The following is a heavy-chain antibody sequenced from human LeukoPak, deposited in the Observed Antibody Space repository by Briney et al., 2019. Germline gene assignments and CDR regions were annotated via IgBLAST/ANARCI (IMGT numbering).Heavy chain of an antibody. CDR2: IGWNSGSI. CDR1: GFTFDDYA. Sequence: PGGSLRLSCAASGFTFDDYAMPWVRQAPGKGLEWVSGIGWNSGSIGYADSVKGRFTISRDNAKNSLYLQMNSLRAEDTAVYYCAREVAHYYDSSGYPLDYWGQGTLVTVSS. V-gene: IGHV3-9*01. J-gene: IGHJ4*02. CDR3: AREVAHYYDSSGYPLDY. D-gene: IGHD3-22*01.